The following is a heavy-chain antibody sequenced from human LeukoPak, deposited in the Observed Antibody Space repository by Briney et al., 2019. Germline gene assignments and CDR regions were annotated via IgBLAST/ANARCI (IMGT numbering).Heavy chain of an antibody. CDR1: EFTFSTYW. CDR2: IRQDGREI. Sequence: PGGSLRLSCAASEFTFSTYWMSWVRPAPGEGRERVANIRQDGREIYYVDSVKGRFTISRDNARNSLYLQMNSLRAEDTAVYYCARDKITGASSFDHWGQGTLVTVSS. CDR3: ARDKITGASSFDH. V-gene: IGHV3-7*04. D-gene: IGHD1-14*01. J-gene: IGHJ4*02.